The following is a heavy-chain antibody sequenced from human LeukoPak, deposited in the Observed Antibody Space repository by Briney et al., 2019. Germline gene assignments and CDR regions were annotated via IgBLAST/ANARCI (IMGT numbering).Heavy chain of an antibody. CDR2: IKQDGSEK. J-gene: IGHJ4*02. V-gene: IGHV3-7*01. CDR1: GFTFSSYW. CDR3: ARDLVVTATEYYFDY. D-gene: IGHD2-21*02. Sequence: PGGSLRLSCAASGFTFSSYWMSWVRQAPGKGLEWVANIKQDGSEKYYVDSVKGRFTISRDNAKNSLYLQMDSLRAEDTAVYYCARDLVVTATEYYFDYWGQGTLVTVSS.